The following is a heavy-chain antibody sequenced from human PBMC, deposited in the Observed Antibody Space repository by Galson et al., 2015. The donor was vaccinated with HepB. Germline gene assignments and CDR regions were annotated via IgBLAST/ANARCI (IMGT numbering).Heavy chain of an antibody. Sequence: SLRLSCAASGFTFSSYGMHWVRQAPGKGPEWVAFIRYDGSNKYYADSVKGRFTISRDNSKNTLYLQMNSLRAEDTAVYYPVRYSYGSGRVFDYWGQGTLVTVSS. J-gene: IGHJ4*02. CDR1: GFTFSSYG. CDR2: IRYDGSNK. D-gene: IGHD5-18*01. V-gene: IGHV3-30*02. CDR3: VRYSYGSGRVFDY.